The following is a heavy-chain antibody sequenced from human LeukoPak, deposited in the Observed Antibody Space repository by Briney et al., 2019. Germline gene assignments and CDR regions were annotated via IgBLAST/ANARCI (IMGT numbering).Heavy chain of an antibody. CDR1: GGTFSSYA. J-gene: IGHJ3*02. Sequence: SVKVSCKASGGTFSSYAISWVRQAPGQGLEWMGGITPIFGTANYAQKFQGRVTITTDESTSTAYMELSSLRSEDTAVYYCARDRGYSDGSSDIWGQGTMVTVSS. D-gene: IGHD5-18*01. CDR2: ITPIFGTA. CDR3: ARDRGYSDGSSDI. V-gene: IGHV1-69*05.